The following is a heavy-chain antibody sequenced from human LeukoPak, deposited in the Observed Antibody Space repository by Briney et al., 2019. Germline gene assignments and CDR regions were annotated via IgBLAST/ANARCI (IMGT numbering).Heavy chain of an antibody. D-gene: IGHD4-17*01. CDR2: IYYSGST. Sequence: SETLSLTCTVSGGSISSSSYYWGWIRQPPGKGLEWIGSIYYSGSTYYNPSLKSRVTISVDTSKNQFSLKLSSVTAADTAVYYWARHPPHDYGAKRGGNYFDYWGQGTLSPSPQ. V-gene: IGHV4-39*01. CDR3: ARHPPHDYGAKRGGNYFDY. CDR1: GGSISSSSYY. J-gene: IGHJ4*02.